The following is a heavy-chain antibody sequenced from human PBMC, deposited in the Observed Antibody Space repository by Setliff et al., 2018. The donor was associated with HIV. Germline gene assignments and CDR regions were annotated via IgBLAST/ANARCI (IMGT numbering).Heavy chain of an antibody. CDR3: ASASGYCRSGVCYIGVHKTPDKYYCDS. Sequence: GASVKVSCKVSGYTLTELSRHWVRQAPGQGLEWMGGIIPLYGTSNYAQKFHGRVAITADELMTTAYMELTSLRPEDTAVYFCASASGYCRSGVCYIGVHKTPDKYYCDSWGQGTLVTVSS. V-gene: IGHV1-69*13. J-gene: IGHJ4*02. CDR2: IIPLYGTS. CDR1: GYTLTELS. D-gene: IGHD2-8*01.